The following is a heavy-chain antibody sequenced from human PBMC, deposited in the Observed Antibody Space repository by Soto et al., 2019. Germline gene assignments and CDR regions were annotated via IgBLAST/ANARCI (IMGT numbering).Heavy chain of an antibody. CDR2: IDPSDSYT. D-gene: IGHD6-13*01. J-gene: IGHJ5*02. CDR1: GYSFTSYW. V-gene: IGHV5-10-1*01. CDR3: ARHGRIAAAGTIWFDP. Sequence: PGESLKISCKGSGYSFTSYWISWVRQMPGKGLEWMGRIDPSDSYTNYSPSFQGHVTISADKSISTAYLQWSSLKASDTAMYYCARHGRIAAAGTIWFDPWGQGTQVTVSS.